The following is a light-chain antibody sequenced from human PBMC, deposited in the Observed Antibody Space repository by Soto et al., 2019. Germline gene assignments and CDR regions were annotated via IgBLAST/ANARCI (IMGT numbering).Light chain of an antibody. CDR1: QSVSSN. V-gene: IGKV3D-15*01. CDR3: QQYNNWPPWT. CDR2: DAS. J-gene: IGKJ1*01. Sequence: EIVMTQSPPTLSASPGERATLPCSSSQSVSSNLAWYQQKPGQAPRLLIYDASNRATGIPARFSGSGSGRDFTITINSLEPEDFAVYYCQQYNNWPPWTFGQGTKVDIK.